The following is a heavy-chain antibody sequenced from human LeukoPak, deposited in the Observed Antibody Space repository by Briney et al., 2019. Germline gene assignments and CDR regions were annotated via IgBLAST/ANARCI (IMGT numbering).Heavy chain of an antibody. CDR3: ARDLEYSSSSGAFDI. D-gene: IGHD6-6*01. CDR1: GFIFSDHY. CDR2: IWYDGSYK. V-gene: IGHV3-33*08. Sequence: GGSLRLSCAASGFIFSDHYMDWVRQAPGKGLEWVAVIWYDGSYKYYADSVKGRFTISRDNSKNTLYLQTNSLRAEDTAMFYCARDLEYSSSSGAFDIWGQGAMVTVSS. J-gene: IGHJ3*02.